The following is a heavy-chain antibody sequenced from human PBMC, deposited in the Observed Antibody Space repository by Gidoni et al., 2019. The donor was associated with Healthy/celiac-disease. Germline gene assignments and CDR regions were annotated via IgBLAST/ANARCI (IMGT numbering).Heavy chain of an antibody. Sequence: QVQLPESGPGLVKPSQTLSPTCTVAAGSISCGSYYWSWIRQPAGKGLEWIGRIYTSGSTNYNPSLKSRVTISVDTSKNQFSLKLSSVTAADTAVYYCARDLISSSGYYFDYWGQGTLVTVSS. D-gene: IGHD6-6*01. J-gene: IGHJ4*02. CDR2: IYTSGST. V-gene: IGHV4-61*02. CDR3: ARDLISSSGYYFDY. CDR1: AGSISCGSYY.